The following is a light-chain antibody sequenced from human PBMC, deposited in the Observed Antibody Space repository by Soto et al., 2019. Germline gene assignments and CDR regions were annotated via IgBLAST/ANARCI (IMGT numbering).Light chain of an antibody. CDR2: AAS. V-gene: IGKV1-39*01. J-gene: IGKJ1*01. CDR1: QSISSN. CDR3: QQSYSTPQT. Sequence: IQMTQSPSSLSSSVVDTVTITCRPSQSISSNLNWYQQKPGKDPKLLIYAASSLQSGVPSRFSGSGSGTDFTLTISSLQPEDFATYYCQQSYSTPQTFGQGTKVDIK.